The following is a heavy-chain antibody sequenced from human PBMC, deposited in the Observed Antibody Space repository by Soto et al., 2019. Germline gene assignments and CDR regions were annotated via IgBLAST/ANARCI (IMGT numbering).Heavy chain of an antibody. CDR1: GFTFSSYW. V-gene: IGHV3-7*05. Sequence: EVQLVETGGGLVQPGGSLRLSCAASGFTFSSYWMSWVRQAPGKGLEWVANIKQDGSEKYYVDSVKGRFTISRDNAKNSLYLQMNSLRAEDTAVYYCVRDSNLGAAFKIMTTVTLDYWGQGTLVTVSS. CDR2: IKQDGSEK. CDR3: VRDSNLGAAFKIMTTVTLDY. D-gene: IGHD4-17*01. J-gene: IGHJ4*02.